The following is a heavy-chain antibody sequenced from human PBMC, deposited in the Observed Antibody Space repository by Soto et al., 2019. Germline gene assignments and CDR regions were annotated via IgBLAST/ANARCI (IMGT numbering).Heavy chain of an antibody. CDR3: AALVSQSNTFDY. D-gene: IGHD4-4*01. V-gene: IGHV3-72*01. CDR2: IRQRSESYTT. J-gene: IGHJ4*02. Sequence: EVHLVESGGDLVQPGGSLRLSCAASGFTFSDRSMDWVRQAPGKGLEWVGRIRQRSESYTTDYAASVKGRFTISRDDSKNSLYLQMNSLQIEDTAMYYCAALVSQSNTFDYWGQGTLVTVSS. CDR1: GFTFSDRS.